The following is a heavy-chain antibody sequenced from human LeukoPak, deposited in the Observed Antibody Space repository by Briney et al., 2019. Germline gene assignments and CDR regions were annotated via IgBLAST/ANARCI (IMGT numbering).Heavy chain of an antibody. J-gene: IGHJ4*02. CDR3: ARLGGALADYGGNSGL. CDR1: GFTFSSYA. V-gene: IGHV3-21*01. D-gene: IGHD4-23*01. Sequence: PGGSLRLSCAASGFTFSSYAMSWVRQAPGKGLEWVSSISSSSSYIYYADSVKGRFTISRDNAKNSLYLQMNSLRAEDTAVYYCARLGGALADYGGNSGLWGQGTLVTVSS. CDR2: ISSSSSYI.